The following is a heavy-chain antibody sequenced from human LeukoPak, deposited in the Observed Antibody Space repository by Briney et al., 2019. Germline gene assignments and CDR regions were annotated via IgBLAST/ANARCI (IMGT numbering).Heavy chain of an antibody. CDR2: IYYTGNT. J-gene: IGHJ3*02. Sequence: ASETLSLTCTVSGGAISYYYWNWIRQPPGKGLEWIGYIYYTGNTNYNPSLKSRVTISVDTSKNQFSLKLSSVTAADTAVYYCAKSNGYGLVDIWGQGTMVTVSS. CDR1: GGAISYYY. CDR3: AKSNGYGLVDI. D-gene: IGHD3-10*01. V-gene: IGHV4-59*12.